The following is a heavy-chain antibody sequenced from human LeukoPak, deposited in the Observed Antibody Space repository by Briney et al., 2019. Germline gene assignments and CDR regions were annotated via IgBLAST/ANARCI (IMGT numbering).Heavy chain of an antibody. D-gene: IGHD3-10*01. Sequence: SETLSLTCAVYGGSFSGYYWSWIRQPPGKGLEWIGEINHSGSTNYNPSLKSRVTISVDTSKNQFSLKLSSVTAEDTAVYYCASLRKTYYYGSGSYLTDYWGQGTLVTVSS. J-gene: IGHJ4*02. CDR3: ASLRKTYYYGSGSYLTDY. CDR1: GGSFSGYY. CDR2: INHSGST. V-gene: IGHV4-34*01.